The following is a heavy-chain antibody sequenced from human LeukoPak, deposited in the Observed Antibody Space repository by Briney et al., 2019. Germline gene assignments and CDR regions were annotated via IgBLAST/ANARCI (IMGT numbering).Heavy chain of an antibody. J-gene: IGHJ4*02. CDR3: ARVGAAAGPYYFDY. CDR1: GYTFTSYG. D-gene: IGHD6-13*01. Sequence: ASVKVSCKASGYTFTSYGISWVRQAPGQGLEWMGWISAYNGNTNYAQKFQGRVAITRDTSASTAYMELSSLRSEDTAVHYCARVGAAAGPYYFDYWGQGTLVTVSS. CDR2: ISAYNGNT. V-gene: IGHV1-18*01.